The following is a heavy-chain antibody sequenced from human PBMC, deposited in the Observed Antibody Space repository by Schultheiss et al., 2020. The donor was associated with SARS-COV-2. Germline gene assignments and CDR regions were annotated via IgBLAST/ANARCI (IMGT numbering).Heavy chain of an antibody. J-gene: IGHJ4*02. CDR1: GFTFSSYW. CDR3: AKGVPYYDFWSGYYSLDY. Sequence: GGSLRLSCAASGFTFSSYWMHWVRQAPGKGLEWVAVIWYDGSNKYYADSVKGRFTISRDNSKNTLYLQMNSLRAEDTAVYYCAKGVPYYDFWSGYYSLDYWGQGTLVTVSS. CDR2: IWYDGSNK. D-gene: IGHD3-3*01. V-gene: IGHV3-33*06.